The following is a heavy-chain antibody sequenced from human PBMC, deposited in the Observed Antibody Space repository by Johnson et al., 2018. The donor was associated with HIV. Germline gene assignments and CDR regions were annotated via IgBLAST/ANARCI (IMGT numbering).Heavy chain of an antibody. CDR2: ISSDGSST. Sequence: VQLVESGGGLVQPGGSLRLSCAASKFTFSNSRPDCPLHSPPKGLVWVSRISSDGSSTYYADAVKGRFTISRDNARNTMFLQMNSLRAEDTAVYYCARSGPNWAFDFWGQGT. J-gene: IGHJ3*01. D-gene: IGHD1-1*01. V-gene: IGHV3-74*02. CDR1: KFTFSNSR. CDR3: ARSGPNWAFDF.